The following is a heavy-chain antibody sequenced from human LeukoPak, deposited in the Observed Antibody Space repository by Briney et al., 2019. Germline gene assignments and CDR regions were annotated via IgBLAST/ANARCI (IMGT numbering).Heavy chain of an antibody. Sequence: ASVKVSCKASGYTFTSYGISWVRQVPGQGLEWMGWISAYNGNTNYAQKLQGRVTMTTDTSTSTAYMELRSLRSDDTAVYYCARDNSVEDTAWWFDPWGQGTLVTVSS. CDR3: ARDNSVEDTAWWFDP. CDR2: ISAYNGNT. V-gene: IGHV1-18*01. D-gene: IGHD4-23*01. CDR1: GYTFTSYG. J-gene: IGHJ5*02.